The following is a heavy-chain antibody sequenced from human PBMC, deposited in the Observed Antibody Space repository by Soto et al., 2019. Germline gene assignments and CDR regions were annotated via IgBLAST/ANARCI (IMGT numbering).Heavy chain of an antibody. CDR2: VSGSGDAT. Sequence: EGQVLESGGGLVQPGGSLRLSCAASGFIFSDYAMTWVRQAPGKGLEWVSAVSGSGDATYYADSVRGRFTISRDNSKNALYLQMDSLTAEDTAVYYCAKELAPYSSGWDEVYWGQGTLVTGSS. D-gene: IGHD6-19*01. CDR1: GFIFSDYA. V-gene: IGHV3-23*01. J-gene: IGHJ4*02. CDR3: AKELAPYSSGWDEVY.